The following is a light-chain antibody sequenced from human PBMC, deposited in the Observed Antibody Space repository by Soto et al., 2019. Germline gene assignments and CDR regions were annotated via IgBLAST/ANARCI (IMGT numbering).Light chain of an antibody. J-gene: IGLJ2*01. V-gene: IGLV2-14*01. CDR2: DVS. Sequence: QSALTQPASVSGSPGQSITISCTGTSSDVGGYNYVSWYQQYPGKAPKLMIYDVSKRPSGVSNRFSGSKSGNTASLTISGLQAEDEADYYCSSYTSSSTSVVFGGGTKSPS. CDR1: SSDVGGYNY. CDR3: SSYTSSSTSVV.